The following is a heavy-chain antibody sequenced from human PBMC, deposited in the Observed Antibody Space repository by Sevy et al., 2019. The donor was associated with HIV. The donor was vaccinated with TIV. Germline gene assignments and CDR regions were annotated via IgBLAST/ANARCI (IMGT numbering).Heavy chain of an antibody. J-gene: IGHJ3*02. V-gene: IGHV4-59*08. CDR3: ARRNDFAI. CDR1: GGSINSDH. CDR2: VYYIGGT. Sequence: SETLSLTCTVSGGSINSDHWNWIRQPPGKRLEWIGYVYYIGGTNYNPSLKNRVTISVDRTKNQFSLKLTSVTAADTAVYYCARRNDFAIWGQGTMVTVSS.